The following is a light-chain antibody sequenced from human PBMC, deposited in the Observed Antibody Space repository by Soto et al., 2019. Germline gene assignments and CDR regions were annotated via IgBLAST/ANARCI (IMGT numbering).Light chain of an antibody. CDR2: DAS. V-gene: IGKV3-11*01. Sequence: ESVLTQSPATLSLSPGERATLSCRASQSIGLALAWYQHKPCQAPRLLIFDASQWATGIPARFRGSGSGTDFTLSISSLEPEDFAVYYCQQRTDRHPWTFGQGTKVESK. CDR3: QQRTDRHPWT. CDR1: QSIGLA. J-gene: IGKJ1*01.